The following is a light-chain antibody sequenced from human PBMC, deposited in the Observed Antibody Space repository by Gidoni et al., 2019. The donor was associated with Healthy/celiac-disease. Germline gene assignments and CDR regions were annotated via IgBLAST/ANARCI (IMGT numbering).Light chain of an antibody. V-gene: IGKV3-20*01. CDR2: GAS. Sequence: VLTPSPGTLSLSPGERATLSCRASQSVSSSYLAWYQQKPGQAPRLLIYGASSRATGIPDRFSGSGSGTDFTLTISRLEPEDFAVYYCQQYGSSPPWTFXQXTKVEIK. CDR1: QSVSSSY. J-gene: IGKJ1*01. CDR3: QQYGSSPPWT.